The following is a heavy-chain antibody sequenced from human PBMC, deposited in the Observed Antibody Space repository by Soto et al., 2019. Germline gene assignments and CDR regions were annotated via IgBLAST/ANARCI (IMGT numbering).Heavy chain of an antibody. CDR2: INPSGGST. V-gene: IGHV1-46*01. CDR1: GYTFTSYY. D-gene: IGHD3-10*01. Sequence: ASVKVSCKASGYTFTSYYMHWLRQAPGQGLEWMGIINPSGGSTSYAQKFQGRVTMTRDTSTSTVYMELSSLRSEDTAVYYCARVGGGLASLGYYGMDVWGQGTTVTVSS. CDR3: ARVGGGLASLGYYGMDV. J-gene: IGHJ6*02.